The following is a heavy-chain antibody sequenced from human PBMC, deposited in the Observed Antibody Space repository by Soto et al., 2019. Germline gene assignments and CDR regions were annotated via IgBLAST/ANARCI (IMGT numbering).Heavy chain of an antibody. CDR3: SRGRRDPSSYYYDR. Sequence: QVQLQQWGAGLLKPSETLSLTCAVYGGSFSGYYWSWIRQPPGKGLEWIGEINHSGSTNYYPSLKSRVTISVDTYMHQFSLKLSSVPAADTAVYYFSRGRRDPSSYYYDRWGQGTLVTVSS. CDR1: GGSFSGYY. CDR2: INHSGST. J-gene: IGHJ4*02. D-gene: IGHD3-22*01. V-gene: IGHV4-34*01.